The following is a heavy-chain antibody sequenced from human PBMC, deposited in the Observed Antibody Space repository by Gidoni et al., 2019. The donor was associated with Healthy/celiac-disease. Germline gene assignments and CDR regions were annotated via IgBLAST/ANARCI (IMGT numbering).Heavy chain of an antibody. J-gene: IGHJ5*02. D-gene: IGHD3-10*01. CDR2: IIPILGIA. CDR1: GGTFSSYA. CDR3: ARGDTMVRGPPTS. Sequence: QVQLVQSGAAVKTPGYSVKVSCKASGGTFSSYAISWVRQAPGQGLEWMGRIIPILGIANYAQKFQGRVTITADKSTSTAYMELSSLRSEDTAVYYCARGDTMVRGPPTSWGQGTLVTVSS. V-gene: IGHV1-69*04.